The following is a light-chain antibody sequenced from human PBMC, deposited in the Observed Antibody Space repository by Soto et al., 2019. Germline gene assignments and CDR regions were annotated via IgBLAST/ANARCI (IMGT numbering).Light chain of an antibody. V-gene: IGKV3D-7*01. CDR3: QQDYNLPLT. Sequence: EIVMTQSPATLSLSPGERATLSCRASQSVSSSYLSWYQQKPGQAPRLLIYGASTRATGIPARFSGSGSGTDFTLTISSLQPEDFAVYYCQQDYNLPLTFCQGPRVDIK. J-gene: IGKJ1*01. CDR1: QSVSSSY. CDR2: GAS.